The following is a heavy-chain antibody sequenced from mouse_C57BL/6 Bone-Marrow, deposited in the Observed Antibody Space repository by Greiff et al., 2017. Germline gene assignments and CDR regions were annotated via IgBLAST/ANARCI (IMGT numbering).Heavy chain of an antibody. CDR3: ARLGRGY. Sequence: VQLQQPGAELVMPGASVKLSCKASGYTFTSYWMHWVKQRPGQGLEWIGEIDPSDSYTNYNQKFKGKATLTVDKSSSTAYMQLSSLTSEDSAVYYCARLGRGYWGQGTSLTVSS. CDR2: IDPSDSYT. J-gene: IGHJ2*02. D-gene: IGHD4-1*01. V-gene: IGHV1-69*01. CDR1: GYTFTSYW.